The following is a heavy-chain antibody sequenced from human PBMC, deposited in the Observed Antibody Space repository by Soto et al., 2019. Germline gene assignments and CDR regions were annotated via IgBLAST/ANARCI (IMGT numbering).Heavy chain of an antibody. CDR2: IYWDDDK. Sequence: QITLKESDPTLVKPTQTLTLTCTFSGFSLSADGVGVGWIRQPPGKALEWLALIYWDDDKRYRPSLKSRLTITEDTSKNQVVLTMTNMDPVDTATYYCAHAYGGTSWPNDAFDVWGQGTVVTVSS. CDR3: AHAYGGTSWPNDAFDV. J-gene: IGHJ3*01. D-gene: IGHD2-2*01. CDR1: GFSLSADGVG. V-gene: IGHV2-5*02.